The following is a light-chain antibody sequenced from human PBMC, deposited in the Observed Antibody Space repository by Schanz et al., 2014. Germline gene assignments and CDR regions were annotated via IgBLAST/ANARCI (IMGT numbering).Light chain of an antibody. CDR2: GAS. V-gene: IGKV3-20*01. CDR1: QSVGNE. CDR3: QQYGSSPPMYT. J-gene: IGKJ2*01. Sequence: EIVLTQSPATLSLSPGERATLSCRASQSVGNELAWYQQKPGQPPRLLISGASSRATGIPDRFSGSGSGTDFTLTISRLEPEDFAVYYCQQYGSSPPMYTFGQGTKLEIK.